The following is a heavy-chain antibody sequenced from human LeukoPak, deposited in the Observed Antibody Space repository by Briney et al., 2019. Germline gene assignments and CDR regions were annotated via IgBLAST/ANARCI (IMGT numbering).Heavy chain of an antibody. V-gene: IGHV3-66*01. CDR1: GFTVSSNY. Sequence: PGGSLRLSCAASGFTVSSNYMSWVRQAPGKGLEWVSVIYSGGSTYYADSVKGRFTISRDNSKNTLYLQMNSLRAEDTAVYYCAKDDTDTDFDYWGQGTLVTVSS. J-gene: IGHJ4*02. CDR3: AKDDTDTDFDY. CDR2: IYSGGST.